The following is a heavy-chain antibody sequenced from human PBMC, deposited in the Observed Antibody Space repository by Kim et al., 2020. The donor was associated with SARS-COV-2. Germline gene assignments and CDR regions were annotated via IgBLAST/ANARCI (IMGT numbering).Heavy chain of an antibody. V-gene: IGHV5-51*01. Sequence: TYSPSFHGQVTISAAKSISTAYLQWSSLKASDTAMYYCARRDSGYDSLHYWGQGTLVTVSS. CDR3: ARRDSGYDSLHY. J-gene: IGHJ4*02. D-gene: IGHD5-12*01.